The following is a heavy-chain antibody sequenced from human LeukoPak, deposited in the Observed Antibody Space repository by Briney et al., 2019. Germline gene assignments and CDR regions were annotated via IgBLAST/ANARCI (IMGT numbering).Heavy chain of an antibody. V-gene: IGHV3-7*01. D-gene: IGHD2-2*01. CDR3: AKRGAMPCY. CDR2: IKQDGSEK. Sequence: GGSLRLSCAASEFTFSSYWMSWVRQAPGKGLEWVANIKQDGSEKYYVDSVKGRFTISRDNAKNSLYLQMNSLRAEDTAVYYCAKRGAMPCYWGQGTLVTVSS. J-gene: IGHJ4*02. CDR1: EFTFSSYW.